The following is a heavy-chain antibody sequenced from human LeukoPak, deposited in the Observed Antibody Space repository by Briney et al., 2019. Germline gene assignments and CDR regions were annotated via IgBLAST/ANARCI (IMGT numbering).Heavy chain of an antibody. CDR3: AKGSGINHYHWIDP. CDR2: ISHDGSNK. CDR1: GFTFNNYG. D-gene: IGHD1-14*01. J-gene: IGHJ5*02. V-gene: IGHV3-30*18. Sequence: GESLKISCAASGFTFNNYGMHWVRQAPGKGLEWVAVISHDGSNKYYADSVKGRFTISRDNSKNTLYLQMDSLRAEDTALYYCAKGSGINHYHWIDPWGQGTLVTVSS.